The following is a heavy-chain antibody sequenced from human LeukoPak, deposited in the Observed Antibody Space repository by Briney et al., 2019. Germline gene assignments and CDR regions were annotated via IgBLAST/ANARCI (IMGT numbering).Heavy chain of an antibody. D-gene: IGHD3-16*02. CDR1: GGSISSYY. CDR3: ARGVITFGGVIVYDAFDI. V-gene: IGHV4-4*07. Sequence: SETLSLTCTVSGGSISSYYWSWIRQPAGKGLEWIGRIYTSGSTNYNPSLKSRVTISVDTSKNQFSLKLSSVTAADTAVYYCARGVITFGGVIVYDAFDIWGQGTMVTVSS. CDR2: IYTSGST. J-gene: IGHJ3*02.